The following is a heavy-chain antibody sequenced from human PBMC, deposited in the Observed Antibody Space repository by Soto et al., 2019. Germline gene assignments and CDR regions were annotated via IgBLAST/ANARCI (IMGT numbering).Heavy chain of an antibody. CDR2: ISGYNGKT. D-gene: IGHD3-22*01. CDR3: VRDHYYDNSGPLDY. J-gene: IGHJ4*02. V-gene: IGHV1-18*01. CDR1: GYMFTNYG. Sequence: QVHLVQSGGEIKKPGASVKVSCKASGYMFTNYGINWVRQAPGQGLEWMGWISGYNGKTKYAQKCQGRVSLTTDKSTTTAYMELKSLRSDDTAIYYCVRDHYYDNSGPLDYWGQGTLVTVSS.